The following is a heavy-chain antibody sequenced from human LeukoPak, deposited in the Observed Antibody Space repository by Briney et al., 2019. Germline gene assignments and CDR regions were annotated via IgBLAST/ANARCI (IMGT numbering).Heavy chain of an antibody. CDR1: GGTFSSYA. J-gene: IGHJ4*02. CDR3: ARDGHRMYYYGGSDYHFDY. V-gene: IGHV1-69*13. D-gene: IGHD3-22*01. CDR2: IIPIFGTA. Sequence: ASVKVSCKASGGTFSSYAISWVRQAPGQGLEWMGGIIPIFGTANYAQKFQGRVTINADESTSTAYMELRSLRSDDTALYYCARDGHRMYYYGGSDYHFDYWGQGTLVTVSS.